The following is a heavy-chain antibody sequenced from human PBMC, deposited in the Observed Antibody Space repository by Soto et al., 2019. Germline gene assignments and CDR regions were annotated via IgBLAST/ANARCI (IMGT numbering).Heavy chain of an antibody. D-gene: IGHD1-26*01. J-gene: IGHJ6*02. CDR1: GYTFTSYY. V-gene: IGHV1-46*01. CDR2: INPSGGST. CDR3: ARVGRNYYYYYGMDI. Sequence: ASVKVSCKASGYTFTSYYMHWVRQAPGQGLEWMGIINPSGGSTSYAQKFQGRVTMTRDTSTSTVYMELSSLRSEDTAVYYCARVGRNYYYYYGMDIWGQGALVTVSS.